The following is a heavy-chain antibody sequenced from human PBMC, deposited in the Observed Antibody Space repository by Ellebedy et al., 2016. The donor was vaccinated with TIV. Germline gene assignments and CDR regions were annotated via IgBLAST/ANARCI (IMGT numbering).Heavy chain of an antibody. J-gene: IGHJ4*02. CDR2: VRGSGVNK. Sequence: PGGSLRLSCAASGFTFRTYAMSWVRQAPGKGLEWVAGVRGSGVNKFYADSVKGRFTISRDNSKNTLFLAMNSLRVEDTAVYYCAKEIAEVGAPEFDYWGQGILVTVSS. V-gene: IGHV3-23*01. CDR1: GFTFRTYA. D-gene: IGHD4/OR15-4a*01. CDR3: AKEIAEVGAPEFDY.